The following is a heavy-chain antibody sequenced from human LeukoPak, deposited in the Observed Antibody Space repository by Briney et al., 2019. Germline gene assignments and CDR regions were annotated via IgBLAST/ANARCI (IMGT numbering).Heavy chain of an antibody. CDR1: GLTLQSYA. Sequence: GGSLRLSCEASGLTLQSYAMTWVRQAAGRGLEWVSTISGSGASTYYAASVKGRFTISRDNSKNTLWLQMKSLRAEDTALYYCAKSDSSAHPELDFWGQGTLVTVSS. J-gene: IGHJ4*02. CDR2: ISGSGAST. V-gene: IGHV3-23*01. CDR3: AKSDSSAHPELDF. D-gene: IGHD6-19*01.